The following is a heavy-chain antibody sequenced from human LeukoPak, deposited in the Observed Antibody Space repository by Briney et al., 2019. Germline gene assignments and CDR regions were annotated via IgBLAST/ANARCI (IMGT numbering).Heavy chain of an antibody. D-gene: IGHD3-3*01. CDR1: GYTFTGYY. Sequence: ASVKVSCKASGYTFTGYYMHWVRQAPGQGLEWMGWINPNSGGTNYAQKFQGRVTMTRDTSISTAYMELSRLRSDDTAVYYCARADPYYDFWSGPHHDAFDIWGQGTMVTVSS. V-gene: IGHV1-2*02. CDR3: ARADPYYDFWSGPHHDAFDI. J-gene: IGHJ3*02. CDR2: INPNSGGT.